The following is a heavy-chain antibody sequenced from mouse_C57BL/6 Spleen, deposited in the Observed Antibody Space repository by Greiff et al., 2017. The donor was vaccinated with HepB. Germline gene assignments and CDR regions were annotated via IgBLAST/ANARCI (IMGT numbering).Heavy chain of an antibody. Sequence: QVQLQQSGPELVKPGASVKISCKASGYAFSSSWMNWVKQRPGKGLEWIGRIYPGDGDTNYNGKFKGKATLTADKSSSTAYMQLSSLTSEDSAVYFCARHSSGAMDYWGQGTSVTVSS. CDR1: GYAFSSSW. CDR2: IYPGDGDT. V-gene: IGHV1-82*01. CDR3: ARHSSGAMDY. J-gene: IGHJ4*01. D-gene: IGHD3-2*02.